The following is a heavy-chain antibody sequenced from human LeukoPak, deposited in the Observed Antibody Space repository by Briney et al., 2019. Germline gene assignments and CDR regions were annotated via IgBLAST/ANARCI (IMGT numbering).Heavy chain of an antibody. D-gene: IGHD2-15*01. CDR2: IYHSGST. V-gene: IGHV4-59*01. J-gene: IGHJ4*02. Sequence: PSETLSLTCTVSGGSISSYYWSWIRQPPGKGLEWIGYIYHSGSTNYNPSLKSRVTISVGTSKSQVSLKLTSVTAADTAVYFCAAHYPGYCSGGSCYASYWGQGTLVTVSS. CDR1: GGSISSYY. CDR3: AAHYPGYCSGGSCYASY.